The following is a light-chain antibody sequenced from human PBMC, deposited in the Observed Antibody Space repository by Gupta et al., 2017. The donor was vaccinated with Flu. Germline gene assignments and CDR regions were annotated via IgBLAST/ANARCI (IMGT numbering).Light chain of an antibody. J-gene: IGKJ4*01. CDR3: EQRDSSPLT. V-gene: IGKV1-39*01. CDR1: QRISSY. CDR2: AAS. Sequence: PSSLSASVGDRVTITCRASQRISSYLNWYQQKPGKAPNLLIYAASRVQSGVPSRFSGSGSGTDFTLTISRRQPEDFATYYCEQRDSSPLTFGRGTKVEI.